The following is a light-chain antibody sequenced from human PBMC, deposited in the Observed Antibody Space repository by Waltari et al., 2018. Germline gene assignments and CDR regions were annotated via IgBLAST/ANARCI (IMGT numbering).Light chain of an antibody. CDR1: SSDVGGYNY. CDR2: DVS. V-gene: IGLV2-14*01. CDR3: SSYTSSSTLV. Sequence: QSALTQPASVSGSPGQSITISCTGTSSDVGGYNYVSWYQQHPGKAPNLMIYDVSNRPSGVSNRFSGSKSGNTASLTISGLQAEDESDYYCSSYTSSSTLVFGGATKLTVL. J-gene: IGLJ2*01.